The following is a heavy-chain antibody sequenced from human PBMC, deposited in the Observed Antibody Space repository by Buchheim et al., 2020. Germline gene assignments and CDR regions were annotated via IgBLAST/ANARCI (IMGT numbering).Heavy chain of an antibody. D-gene: IGHD3-3*01. CDR3: ARDWPIFEVLGYYAMDV. J-gene: IGHJ6*02. Sequence: QVQLQESGPGLVKPSQTLSLTCTVSGGSISSGSDYWSWIRQPAGKGLEWIGHMYTSGSTNYNPSLKSRVTISVDTSRNQFSLKLTSVTAADTAVYYCARDWPIFEVLGYYAMDVWGQGTT. CDR2: MYTSGST. V-gene: IGHV4-61*02. CDR1: GGSISSGSDY.